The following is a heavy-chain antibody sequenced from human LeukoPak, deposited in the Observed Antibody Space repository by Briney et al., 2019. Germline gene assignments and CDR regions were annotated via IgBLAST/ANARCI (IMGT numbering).Heavy chain of an antibody. CDR3: ATPTGY. J-gene: IGHJ4*02. Sequence: PGGSLRLSCAASGFTFSSYGMHWVRQAPGKGLEWVAVISYDGSNKYYADSVKGRFTISRDNSKNTLYLQMNSLRAEDTAVYYCATPTGYWGQGTLVTVSS. CDR1: GFTFSSYG. V-gene: IGHV3-30*03. CDR2: ISYDGSNK. D-gene: IGHD4-17*01.